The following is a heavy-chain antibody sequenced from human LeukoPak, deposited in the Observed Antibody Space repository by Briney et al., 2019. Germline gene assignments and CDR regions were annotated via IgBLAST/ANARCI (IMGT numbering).Heavy chain of an antibody. CDR1: GGSFRSYS. Sequence: PSETLSLTCTVSGGSFRSYSWSWIRQPSGKGREWIGEINNSGRANYSPSLRSEAPLSIDTSNTQFSLILKSVTAAATSFYYWARIDPGLGWAIDYWGQGTLVTVSS. D-gene: IGHD1-14*01. V-gene: IGHV4-34*01. CDR3: ARIDPGLGWAIDY. J-gene: IGHJ4*02. CDR2: INNSGRA.